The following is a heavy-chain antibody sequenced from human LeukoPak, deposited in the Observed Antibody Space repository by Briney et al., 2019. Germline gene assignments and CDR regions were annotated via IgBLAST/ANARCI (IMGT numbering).Heavy chain of an antibody. CDR1: GFTFSSYT. D-gene: IGHD6-13*01. CDR3: ARDAKTQDSSQPDY. J-gene: IGHJ4*02. CDR2: TSGDGTYI. V-gene: IGHV3-21*01. Sequence: PGGSLRLSCAASGFTFSSYTINWVRQTPGRGLEWVSSTSGDGTYIYYADSVKGRFTISRDNAKNSLYLQMNNLRAEDTAVYYCARDAKTQDSSQPDYWGQGTLVTVSS.